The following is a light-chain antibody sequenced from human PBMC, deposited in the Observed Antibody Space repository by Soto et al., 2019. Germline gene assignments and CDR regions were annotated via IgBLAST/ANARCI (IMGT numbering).Light chain of an antibody. J-gene: IGKJ1*01. CDR1: QSIGTY. V-gene: IGKV3-11*01. CDR2: DAS. Sequence: EIVLTQSPGTLSLSPGDRATLSCRASQSIGTYLAWYQQKPGQAPRLLIYDASNRAARIPARFSGSGSGTDFTLTISSLEPEDFAVYFCQHRSNSPPTWTFGQGTKVEIK. CDR3: QHRSNSPPTWT.